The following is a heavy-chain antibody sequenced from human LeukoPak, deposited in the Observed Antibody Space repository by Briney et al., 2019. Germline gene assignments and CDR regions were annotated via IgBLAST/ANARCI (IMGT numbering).Heavy chain of an antibody. V-gene: IGHV3-7*03. CDR1: GFTFSSYW. D-gene: IGHD3-10*01. J-gene: IGHJ4*02. Sequence: GRSLRLSCAASGFTFSSYWMSWVRQAPGKGLEWVANIKQDGSEKYYVDSVKGRFTISRDNAKNSLYLQMNSLRAEDTAVYYCARAPLAQIWFGELVDWGQGTLVTVSS. CDR3: ARAPLAQIWFGELVD. CDR2: IKQDGSEK.